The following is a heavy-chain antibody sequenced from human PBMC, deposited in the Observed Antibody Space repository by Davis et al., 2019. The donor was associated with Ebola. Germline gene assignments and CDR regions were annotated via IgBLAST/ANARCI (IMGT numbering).Heavy chain of an antibody. CDR3: ARDLRYDSSGYDYYFYMDV. V-gene: IGHV4-31*03. CDR2: IYYSGST. Sequence: PSETLSLTCTVSGGSISRGGSYWTWIRQHPGKGLEWIGYIYYSGSTYYKPSLMSRVTISLDTSKNQFSLNLYSVTAADTAVYYCARDLRYDSSGYDYYFYMDVWGKGTTVTVSS. CDR1: GGSISRGGSY. J-gene: IGHJ6*03. D-gene: IGHD3-22*01.